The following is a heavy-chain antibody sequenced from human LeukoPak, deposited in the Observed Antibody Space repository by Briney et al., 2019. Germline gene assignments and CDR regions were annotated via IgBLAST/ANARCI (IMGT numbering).Heavy chain of an antibody. CDR3: ARRGNYYYYMDV. V-gene: IGHV3-30*02. Sequence: GGSLRLSCAASGFTFSSYGMHWVRQAPGKGLEWVAFIRYDGSNKYYVDSVKGRFTISRDNSKNTLYLQMNSLRAEDTAVYYCARRGNYYYYMDVWGKGTTVTISS. D-gene: IGHD3-16*01. J-gene: IGHJ6*03. CDR2: IRYDGSNK. CDR1: GFTFSSYG.